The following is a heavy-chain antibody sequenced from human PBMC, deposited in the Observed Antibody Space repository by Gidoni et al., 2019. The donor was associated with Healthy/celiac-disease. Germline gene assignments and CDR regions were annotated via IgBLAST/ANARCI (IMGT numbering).Heavy chain of an antibody. V-gene: IGHV4-38-2*01. Sequence: QVQLQASGPGLVKPSETLSLTCAVPGYSISSGYYWGWLRQPPGKGLEWIGSIYHSGSTYYNPSLKSRVTISVDTSKNQFSLKLSSVTAADTAVYYCARLGYCSSTSCQYYYYGMDVWGQGTTVTVSS. J-gene: IGHJ6*02. CDR3: ARLGYCSSTSCQYYYYGMDV. CDR1: GYSISSGYY. D-gene: IGHD2-2*01. CDR2: IYHSGST.